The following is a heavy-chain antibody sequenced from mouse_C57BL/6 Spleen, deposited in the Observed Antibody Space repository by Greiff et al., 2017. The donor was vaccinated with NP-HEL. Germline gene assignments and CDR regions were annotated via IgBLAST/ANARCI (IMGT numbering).Heavy chain of an antibody. CDR3: ARGGYYGSSYEAYFDY. D-gene: IGHD1-1*01. CDR2: IYPSDSET. V-gene: IGHV1-61*01. Sequence: QVQLQQSGAELVRPGSSVKLSCKASGYTFTSYWMDWVKQRPGQGLEWIGNIYPSDSETHYNQKFKDKATLTVDKSSSTAYMQLSSLTSEDSAVYYCARGGYYGSSYEAYFDYWGQGTTLTVSS. J-gene: IGHJ2*01. CDR1: GYTFTSYW.